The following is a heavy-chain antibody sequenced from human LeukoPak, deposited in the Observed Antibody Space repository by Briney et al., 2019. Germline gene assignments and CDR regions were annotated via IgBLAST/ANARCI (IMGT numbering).Heavy chain of an antibody. J-gene: IGHJ4*02. V-gene: IGHV3-48*01. Sequence: GSLRLSCAASGFTFSSYSMNWVRQAPGKGLEWVSYISGSSGTRYYADSVKGRFTISRDNAKNSLYLQMNSLRAGDTAVYYCARAPYTSGWYRGDNDYWGQGTLVTVSS. CDR2: ISGSSGTR. CDR1: GFTFSSYS. CDR3: ARAPYTSGWYRGDNDY. D-gene: IGHD6-19*01.